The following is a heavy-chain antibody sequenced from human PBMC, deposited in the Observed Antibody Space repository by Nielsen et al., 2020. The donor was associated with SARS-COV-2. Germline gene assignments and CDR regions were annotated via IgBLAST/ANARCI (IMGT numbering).Heavy chain of an antibody. D-gene: IGHD6-19*01. CDR1: GFTFDDYG. Sequence: GESLKISCAASGFTFDDYGMVWVRQAPGKGLQWVSGINWNGASTAYANSVKGRFTISRDNAKNSLYLQMNSLRAEDTALYYCAKDLGYSSGLPDYWGQGTLVTVSS. CDR3: AKDLGYSSGLPDY. V-gene: IGHV3-20*04. J-gene: IGHJ4*02. CDR2: INWNGAST.